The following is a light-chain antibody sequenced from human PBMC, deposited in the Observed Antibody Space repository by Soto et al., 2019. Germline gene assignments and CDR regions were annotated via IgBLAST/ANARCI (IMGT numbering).Light chain of an antibody. J-gene: IGLJ2*01. CDR2: RNN. CDR1: TSNVGSRT. CDR3: ATWDDSLAGPV. V-gene: IGLV1-44*01. Sequence: QPVLTQPPSASGTPGQRVTISCSGSTSNVGSRTVDWYQQFPGTVPRLLMYRNNQRPSGVPVRFSGSKSGTSASLAISGLQFEDEADYYCATWDDSLAGPVFGGGTKLTVL.